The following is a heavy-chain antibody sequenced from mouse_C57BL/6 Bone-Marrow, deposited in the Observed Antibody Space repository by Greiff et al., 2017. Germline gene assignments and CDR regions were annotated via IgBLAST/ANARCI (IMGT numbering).Heavy chain of an antibody. J-gene: IGHJ3*01. Sequence: EVQLVESGGGLVQPGESLKLSCESNEYEFPSHDMSWVRKTPGKRLELVAAINSDGGSTYYPDTIEGRVIFSRDNTKKTLYLQMSSLGSEDKALYYCARLWDEVAYWGQGTLVTVSA. CDR2: INSDGGST. CDR3: ARLWDEVAY. CDR1: EYEFPSHD. V-gene: IGHV5-2*01. D-gene: IGHD4-1*01.